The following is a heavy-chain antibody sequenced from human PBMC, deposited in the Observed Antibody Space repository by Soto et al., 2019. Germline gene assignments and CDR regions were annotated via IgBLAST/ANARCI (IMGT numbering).Heavy chain of an antibody. Sequence: EVQLLESGGGLVQPGGSLRLSCAASGFTFNAYAMTWVRQAPGKGLEWVSAIGGSGGNRYYAASVRGRFTISRDNSKDTVDLQMNSLRVEDTAVYYCARVASDYINSVDHWGQGILVSFSS. CDR2: IGGSGGNR. CDR1: GFTFNAYA. J-gene: IGHJ4*02. V-gene: IGHV3-23*01. D-gene: IGHD4-4*01. CDR3: ARVASDYINSVDH.